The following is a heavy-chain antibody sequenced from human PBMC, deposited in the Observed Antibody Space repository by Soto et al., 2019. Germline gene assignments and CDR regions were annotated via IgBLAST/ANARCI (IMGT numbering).Heavy chain of an antibody. CDR2: VYYTGTT. J-gene: IGHJ6*02. CDR3: AREGASGFGMDV. CDR1: GGSISSYF. V-gene: IGHV4-59*12. D-gene: IGHD1-26*01. Sequence: PSETLSLTCTVSGGSISSYFYIWVRQPPGKGLEWNGSVYYTGTTDYNPSLKSRVTISVDTSKTQFSLNLSSVTAADTAVYYCAREGASGFGMDVWGQGTTVTVSS.